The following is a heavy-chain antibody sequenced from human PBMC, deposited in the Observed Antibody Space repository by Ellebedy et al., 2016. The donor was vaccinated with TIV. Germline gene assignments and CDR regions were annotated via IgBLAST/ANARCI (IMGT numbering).Heavy chain of an antibody. CDR2: IFTSGSF. CDR3: ARVHCSITTCDYYYMDV. D-gene: IGHD1-1*01. J-gene: IGHJ6*03. V-gene: IGHV4-4*07. CDR1: GGSVSRYF. Sequence: SETLSLTXTVSGGSVSRYFWSWIRLPAGKGLEWIGRIFTSGSFNYNPSLMSRVTMSVVTSKNQISLRLNSVTTADTAVYYCARVHCSITTCDYYYMDVWGKGTTVTVSS.